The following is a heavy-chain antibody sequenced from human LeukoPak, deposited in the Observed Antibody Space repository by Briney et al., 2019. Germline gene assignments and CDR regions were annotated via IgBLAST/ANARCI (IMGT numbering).Heavy chain of an antibody. D-gene: IGHD6-25*01. CDR1: GFTFSSYW. Sequence: GGSLRLSCAASGFTFSSYWMSWVRQAPGKGLEWVASIKPDGSEKYYVDSVKGRFTISRENAKNSLYLQMNSLRAEDTAVYYCARARGAAAADYWGQGTLVTVSS. CDR3: ARARGAAAADY. V-gene: IGHV3-7*01. J-gene: IGHJ4*02. CDR2: IKPDGSEK.